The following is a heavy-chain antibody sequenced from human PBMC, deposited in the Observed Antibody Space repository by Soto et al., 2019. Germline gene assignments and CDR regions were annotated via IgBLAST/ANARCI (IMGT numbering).Heavy chain of an antibody. Sequence: PSENMSLSCAVYGGSFSGYYWSWIRQPPGKGLEWIGEINHSGSTNYNPSLKSRVTISVDTSKNQFSLKLSSVTAADTAVYYCASDFWSGSYYYVMDCSGQGTTVTVS. D-gene: IGHD3-3*01. CDR2: INHSGST. J-gene: IGHJ6*02. V-gene: IGHV4-34*01. CDR1: GGSFSGYY. CDR3: ASDFWSGSYYYVMDC.